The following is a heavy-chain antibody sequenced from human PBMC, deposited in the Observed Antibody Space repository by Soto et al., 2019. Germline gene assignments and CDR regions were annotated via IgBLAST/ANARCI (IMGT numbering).Heavy chain of an antibody. J-gene: IGHJ6*02. CDR3: ASHSSSWYGYYYYYGMDV. Sequence: SEPLSHPCTVSDGSIRSSSYDWCRNHQPPVKGLEWIGSIYYSGSAYYNPSLKSRVTISVDTSKNQFSLKLSSVTAADTAVYYCASHSSSWYGYYYYYGMDVWGQGTTVTGSS. D-gene: IGHD6-13*01. V-gene: IGHV4-39*01. CDR2: IYYSGSA. CDR1: DGSIRSSSYD.